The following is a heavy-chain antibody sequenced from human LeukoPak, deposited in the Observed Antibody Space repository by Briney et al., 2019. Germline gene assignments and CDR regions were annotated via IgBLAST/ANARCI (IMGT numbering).Heavy chain of an antibody. D-gene: IGHD6-13*01. CDR2: IKQDGSEK. Sequence: GGSLRLSCVASGFTFSSHCLTWVRQAPGKGLEWVANIKQDGSEKYYVDSVKGRFTISRDNAKNSLYLQMNSLRAEDTAVYYCARGGRLDTSSWYWFDSWGQGTLVTVSS. CDR1: GFTFSSHC. J-gene: IGHJ5*01. CDR3: ARGGRLDTSSWYWFDS. V-gene: IGHV3-7*01.